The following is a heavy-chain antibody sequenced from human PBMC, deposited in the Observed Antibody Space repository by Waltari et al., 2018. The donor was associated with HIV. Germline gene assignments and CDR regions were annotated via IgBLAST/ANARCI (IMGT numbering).Heavy chain of an antibody. D-gene: IGHD1-1*01. Sequence: EVRLVQSGGGLVKPGESLTLSCTASGFNFNLFSMTWVRLAPGKGLEWVSSISRGSSYSYYSDAVKRRCTVSRDNAKNSLLLQLNTLTAEDTALYYCVRDRTSLTTGDFESWGQGAPVTVSS. V-gene: IGHV3-21*02. CDR1: GFNFNLFS. CDR2: ISRGSSYS. CDR3: VRDRTSLTTGDFES. J-gene: IGHJ4*02.